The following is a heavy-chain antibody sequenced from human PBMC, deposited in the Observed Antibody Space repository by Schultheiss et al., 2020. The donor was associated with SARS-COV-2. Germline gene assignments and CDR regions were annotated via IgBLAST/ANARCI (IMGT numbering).Heavy chain of an antibody. CDR2: IYNRESGGAGRT. D-gene: IGHD6-13*01. CDR1: GGSINGYY. V-gene: IGHV4-59*12. Sequence: SETLSLTCTVSGGSINGYYWTWIRQPPGKALEWIGYIYNRESGGAGRTNYNPSLKGRVTISADTSKNQVSLKLSSVTAADTAVYYCARISQQSDAYYFDYWGQGTLVTVSS. CDR3: ARISQQSDAYYFDY. J-gene: IGHJ4*02.